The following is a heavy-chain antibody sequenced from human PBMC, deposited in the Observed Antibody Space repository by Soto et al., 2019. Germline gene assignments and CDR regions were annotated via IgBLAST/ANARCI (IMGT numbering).Heavy chain of an antibody. J-gene: IGHJ6*02. Sequence: SETLSLTCTVSGGSISSYYWSWIRQPPGKGLEWIGYIYFSGSTNYNPSLKSRVSISVDTSKNQFSLRLSSVTAADTAVYYCARERAAVGRYYNGMDVWGQGTTVTVSS. D-gene: IGHD6-13*01. CDR2: IYFSGST. CDR3: ARERAAVGRYYNGMDV. V-gene: IGHV4-59*01. CDR1: GGSISSYY.